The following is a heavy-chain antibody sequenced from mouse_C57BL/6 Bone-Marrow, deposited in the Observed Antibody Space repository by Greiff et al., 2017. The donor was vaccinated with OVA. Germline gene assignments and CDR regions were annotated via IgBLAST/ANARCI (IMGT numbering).Heavy chain of an antibody. D-gene: IGHD2-4*01. J-gene: IGHJ2*01. V-gene: IGHV5-6*01. CDR1: GFTFSSYG. CDR3: ARHGDDYY. Sequence: EVNVVESGGDLVKPGGSLKLSCAASGFTFSSYGMSWVRQTPDKRLEWVATISSGGSYTYYPDSVKGRFTISRDNAKNTLYLHMSSLKSEDTAMYYCARHGDDYYWGQGTTLTVSS. CDR2: ISSGGSYT.